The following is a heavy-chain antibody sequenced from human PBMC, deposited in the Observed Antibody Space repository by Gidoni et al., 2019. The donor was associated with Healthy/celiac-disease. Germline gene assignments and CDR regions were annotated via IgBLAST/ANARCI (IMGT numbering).Heavy chain of an antibody. D-gene: IGHD1-1*01. CDR3: ARSVQLERRTYYYGMDV. V-gene: IGHV3-33*01. J-gene: IGHJ6*02. CDR2: IWYDGSNK. Sequence: QVQLVESGGGVVHPGRSLRLSCAASGFTFSSYGMPWVRQAPGKGMEWVAVIWYDGSNKYYADSVKGRFTISRDNSKNTLYLQMNSLRAEDTAVYYCARSVQLERRTYYYGMDVWGQGTTVTVSS. CDR1: GFTFSSYG.